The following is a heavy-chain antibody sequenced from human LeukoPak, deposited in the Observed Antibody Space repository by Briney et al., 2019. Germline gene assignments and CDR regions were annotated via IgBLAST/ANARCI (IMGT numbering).Heavy chain of an antibody. Sequence: SVKVSCKASGGTFSSHAVSWARQAPGQGLEWMGGTTPIFGSAEYAQKLQDRPTITTDDSTSTAYMVLSSLRSEDTAVYYCARAPFHFDGSGFSMDAFDVWSQGTMVTVSS. V-gene: IGHV1-69*05. CDR2: TTPIFGSA. CDR1: GGTFSSHA. D-gene: IGHD3-22*01. J-gene: IGHJ3*01. CDR3: ARAPFHFDGSGFSMDAFDV.